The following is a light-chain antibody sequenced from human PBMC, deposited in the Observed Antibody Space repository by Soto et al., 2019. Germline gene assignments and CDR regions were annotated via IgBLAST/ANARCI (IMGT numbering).Light chain of an antibody. CDR2: GAS. CDR1: QSVSSTY. V-gene: IGKV3-20*01. Sequence: EILLTQSPGTLSLSPGERATLSCSASQSVSSTYLVWYQQKPGQAPRLLIYGASSRATGIPDRFSGSGSGTDFTLTISRLEPEDFAVYYCHQYGSSPPYTFGQGTKLEIK. CDR3: HQYGSSPPYT. J-gene: IGKJ2*01.